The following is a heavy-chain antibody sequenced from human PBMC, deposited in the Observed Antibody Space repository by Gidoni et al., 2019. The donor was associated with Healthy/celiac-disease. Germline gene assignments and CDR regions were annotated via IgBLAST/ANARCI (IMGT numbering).Heavy chain of an antibody. CDR1: GHTLSRDW. D-gene: IGHD2-2*01. CDR2: IKQDGGEK. CDR3: ARYTDIVVVPANYYYYGMDV. V-gene: IGHV3-7*01. Sequence: VKLVESARGRVQPGGTLRPSYAADGHTLSRDWLSWVRQAPGKGLEWVANIKQDGGEKYYVDSVKGRFTISRDNAKNSVYLQMNSLRAEDTAGYYCARYTDIVVVPANYYYYGMDVWGQGTTVTVSS. J-gene: IGHJ6*02.